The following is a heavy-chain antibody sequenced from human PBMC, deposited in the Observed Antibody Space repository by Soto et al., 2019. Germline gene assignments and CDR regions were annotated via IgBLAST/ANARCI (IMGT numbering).Heavy chain of an antibody. D-gene: IGHD3-9*01. CDR2: IYYSGST. Sequence: PSETLSLTCTVSGGSISSSSYYWGWIRQPPGKGLEWIGSIYYSGSTYYNPSLKSRVTISVDTSKNQFSLKLSSVTAADTAVYYCASGFLTGYYTGFYFDYWGQGTLVTVSS. V-gene: IGHV4-39*01. J-gene: IGHJ4*02. CDR3: ASGFLTGYYTGFYFDY. CDR1: GGSISSSSYY.